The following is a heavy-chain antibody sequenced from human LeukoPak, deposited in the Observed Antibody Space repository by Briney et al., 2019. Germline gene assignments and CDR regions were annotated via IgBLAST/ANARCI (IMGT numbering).Heavy chain of an antibody. CDR2: INHSGST. V-gene: IGHV4-34*01. J-gene: IGHJ6*03. D-gene: IGHD1-26*01. Sequence: PSETLSLTCAVYGGSFSGYYWSWIRQPPGKGLEWIGEINHSGSTNYNPSLKSRVTISVDTSKNQFSLKLSSVTAADTAVYYCARLRRIYSGSYPPRPYYYYMDVWGKGTTVTISS. CDR3: ARLRRIYSGSYPPRPYYYYMDV. CDR1: GGSFSGYY.